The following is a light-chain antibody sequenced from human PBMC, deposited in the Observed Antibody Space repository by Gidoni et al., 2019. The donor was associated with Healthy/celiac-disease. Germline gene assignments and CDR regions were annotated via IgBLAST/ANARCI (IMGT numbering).Light chain of an antibody. V-gene: IGLV1-40*01. J-gene: IGLJ3*02. CDR3: QSYDSSLSGWV. CDR1: SPNIGAGYD. Sequence: QSVLTQPPSVSGAPGQTVTISCTGSSPNIGAGYDVHWYQQLPGTAPKLLIYSNSNRPSGVPDRFSGSKSGTSASLAITGLQAEDEADYYCQSYDSSLSGWVFGGGTKLTVL. CDR2: SNS.